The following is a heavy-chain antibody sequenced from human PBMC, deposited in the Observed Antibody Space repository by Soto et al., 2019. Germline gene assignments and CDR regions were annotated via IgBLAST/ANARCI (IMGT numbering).Heavy chain of an antibody. D-gene: IGHD1-26*01. V-gene: IGHV1-69*13. CDR1: GGTFDNFI. CDR2: IVPMLGTP. J-gene: IGHJ6*02. Sequence: SVKVSCKASGGTFDNFIMNWVRQTPGRGLEWMGGIVPMLGTPTYAEKFKGRVTISATGSTSTMYMEVTSLRSEDTATYYCARNGTYSSSLSQYSGMDVWGQGTTVTVSS. CDR3: ARNGTYSSSLSQYSGMDV.